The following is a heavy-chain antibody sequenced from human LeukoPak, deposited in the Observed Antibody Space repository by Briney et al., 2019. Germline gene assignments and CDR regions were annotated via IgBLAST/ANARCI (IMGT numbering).Heavy chain of an antibody. V-gene: IGHV1-46*01. CDR1: GYTFTSYY. Sequence: PEASVKVSCKASGYTFTSYYMHWVRQAPGQGLEWMGIINPSGGSTSYAQKFQGRVTMTKDMSTSTVYMELSRLRSDDTAVYYCARVQNRKYLPLWELGYWGQGTLVTVSS. J-gene: IGHJ4*02. D-gene: IGHD1-26*01. CDR3: ARVQNRKYLPLWELGY. CDR2: INPSGGST.